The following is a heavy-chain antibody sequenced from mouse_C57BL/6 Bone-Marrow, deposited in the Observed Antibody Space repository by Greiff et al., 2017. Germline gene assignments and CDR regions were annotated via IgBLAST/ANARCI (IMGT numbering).Heavy chain of an antibody. D-gene: IGHD3-3*01. CDR1: GFTFSDYG. V-gene: IGHV5-17*01. CDR3: ARPGLGYAMDY. J-gene: IGHJ4*01. CDR2: ISSGSSTI. Sequence: EVKLMESGGGLVKPGGSLKLSCAASGFTFSDYGMHWVRQAPEKGLEWVAYISSGSSTIYYADTVKGRFTISRDNAKNTLFLQMTSLRSEDTAMYYCARPGLGYAMDYWGQGTSVTVSS.